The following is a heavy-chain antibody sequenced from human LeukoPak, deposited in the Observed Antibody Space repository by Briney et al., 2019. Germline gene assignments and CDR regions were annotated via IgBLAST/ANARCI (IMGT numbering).Heavy chain of an antibody. Sequence: PGRSLRLSCAASGFTFSSYGMHWVRQAPGKGLKWVAVISYDGSNKYYADSVKGRFTISRDNSKNTLYLQMNSLRAEDTAVYYCARERARALAYGMDVWGQGTTVTVSS. J-gene: IGHJ6*02. V-gene: IGHV3-30*03. CDR3: ARERARALAYGMDV. CDR2: ISYDGSNK. CDR1: GFTFSSYG.